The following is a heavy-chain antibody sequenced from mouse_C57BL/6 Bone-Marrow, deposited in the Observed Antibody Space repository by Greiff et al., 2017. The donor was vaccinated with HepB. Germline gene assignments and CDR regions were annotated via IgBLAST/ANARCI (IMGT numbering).Heavy chain of an antibody. CDR2: ISSGGSYT. J-gene: IGHJ3*01. D-gene: IGHD3-2*02. CDR3: ARHSSGLTFAY. V-gene: IGHV5-6*02. Sequence: EVKVEESGGDFVKPGGSLKLSCAASGFTFSSYGMSWVRQTPDKRLAWVATISSGGSYTYYPDSVKGRFTISSDNAKNTLDLHMSSLKSEDTTMYYCARHSSGLTFAYWGQGTRVTVSA. CDR1: GFTFSSYG.